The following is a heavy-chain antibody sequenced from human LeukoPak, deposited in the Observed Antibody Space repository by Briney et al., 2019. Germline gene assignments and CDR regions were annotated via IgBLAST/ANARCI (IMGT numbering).Heavy chain of an antibody. CDR1: GYTFTDNY. D-gene: IGHD4-17*01. CDR2: INPYSGDT. CDR3: ARGDSSDYLAVSS. J-gene: IGHJ5*02. Sequence: ASVKVSFKASGYTFTDNYIHWVRQAHGQGHEWMGWINPYSGDTNYALKFQGRVTMTRDTSISTAYMELSRLRSDDTAFYYCARGDSSDYLAVSSWGQGTLVSVSS. V-gene: IGHV1-2*02.